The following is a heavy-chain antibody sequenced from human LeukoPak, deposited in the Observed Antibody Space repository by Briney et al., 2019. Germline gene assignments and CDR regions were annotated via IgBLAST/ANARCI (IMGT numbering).Heavy chain of an antibody. Sequence: PGESLKISCKGSGYSFTNYWIGWVRQMPGKGLEWMGIIYPGDSDTRYSPSFQGQVTISADKSISTAYLQWSSLRASDTAIYYCARHQAVTGTGGARMDVWGQGTTVTVFS. D-gene: IGHD6-19*01. CDR2: IYPGDSDT. CDR3: ARHQAVTGTGGARMDV. V-gene: IGHV5-51*01. CDR1: GYSFTNYW. J-gene: IGHJ6*02.